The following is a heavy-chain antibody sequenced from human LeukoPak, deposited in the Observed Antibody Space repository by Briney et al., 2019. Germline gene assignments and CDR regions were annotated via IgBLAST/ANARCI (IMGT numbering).Heavy chain of an antibody. V-gene: IGHV4-59*01. CDR2: IYDSGTT. Sequence: SSETLSLTCTVSGGSFGNYYWSWIRQPPGKELEWIGYIYDSGTTNYNPSLKSRVTISVDMSKNQFPLKLSSVTAADTAVYYCARDFSAAFDIWGQGTMVTVSS. CDR3: ARDFSAAFDI. D-gene: IGHD2/OR15-2a*01. CDR1: GGSFGNYY. J-gene: IGHJ3*02.